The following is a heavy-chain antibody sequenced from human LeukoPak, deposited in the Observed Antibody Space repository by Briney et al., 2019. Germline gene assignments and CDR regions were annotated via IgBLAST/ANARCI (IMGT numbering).Heavy chain of an antibody. CDR2: IIPIFGTA. CDR3: ARDTRPCTCSHYEY. D-gene: IGHD1-26*01. CDR1: GGTLCSYG. Sequence: SVNASHKASGGTLCSYGVCWVRQAPGQGLEWMGGIIPIFGTANYAQKFQGRVTITADESTSTAYMELSSLRSEDTAVYYCARDTRPCTCSHYEYWGQESLVSVSS. J-gene: IGHJ4*02. V-gene: IGHV1-69*01.